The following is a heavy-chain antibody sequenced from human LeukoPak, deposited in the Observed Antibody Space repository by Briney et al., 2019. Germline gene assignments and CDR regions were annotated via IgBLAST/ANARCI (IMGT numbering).Heavy chain of an antibody. D-gene: IGHD3-22*01. J-gene: IGHJ3*02. Sequence: SETLSLTCTVSGGSISSSSYYWGWIRQPPGKGLEWIGSIYYSGSTYYNPSLKSRVTISVDTSKNQFSLKLSSVTAADTAVYYCARDRGVGQYDSSGYYYVDAFDIWGQGTMVTVSS. CDR1: GGSISSSSYY. CDR3: ARDRGVGQYDSSGYYYVDAFDI. V-gene: IGHV4-39*07. CDR2: IYYSGST.